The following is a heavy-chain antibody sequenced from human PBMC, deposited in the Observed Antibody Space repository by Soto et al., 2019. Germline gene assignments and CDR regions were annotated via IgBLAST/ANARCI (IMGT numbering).Heavy chain of an antibody. CDR2: IYHSGST. J-gene: IGHJ5*02. D-gene: IGHD3-10*01. Sequence: SETLSLTCAVSGGSISSGGYSWSWIRQPPGKGLEWIGYIYHSGSTYYNPSLKSRVTISVDRSKNQFSLKLSSVTAADTAVYYCARGLDYYGSGSYSKIRHPLFAPWGQGTLVTVSS. CDR3: ARGLDYYGSGSYSKIRHPLFAP. CDR1: GGSISSGGYS. V-gene: IGHV4-30-2*01.